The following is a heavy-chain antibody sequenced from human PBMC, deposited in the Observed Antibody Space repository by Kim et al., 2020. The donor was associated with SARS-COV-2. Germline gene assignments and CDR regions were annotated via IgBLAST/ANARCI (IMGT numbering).Heavy chain of an antibody. Sequence: SETLSLTCTVSGGSISSSSYYWGWIRQPPGKGLEWIGSIYYSGSTYYNPSLKSRVTISVDTSKNQFSLKLSSVTAADTAVYYCARHDRSSSWYRNWFDPWGQGTLVTVSS. J-gene: IGHJ5*02. CDR2: IYYSGST. CDR1: GGSISSSSYY. V-gene: IGHV4-39*01. D-gene: IGHD6-13*01. CDR3: ARHDRSSSWYRNWFDP.